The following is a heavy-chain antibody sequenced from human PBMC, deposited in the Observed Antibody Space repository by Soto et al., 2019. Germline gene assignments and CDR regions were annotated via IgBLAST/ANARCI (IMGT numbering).Heavy chain of an antibody. D-gene: IGHD2-2*01. CDR1: GDSVSSNSAA. CDR3: ATSIVVVPAGTGYGMEV. Sequence: SHTLSLPCAISGDSVSSNSAALNCIKQSPSRGLEWLGRTYYRSKWYNDYAVSVKSRITINPDTSKNQFSLQLNSVTPEDTAVYYCATSIVVVPAGTGYGMEVWGQGTTVTVSS. V-gene: IGHV6-1*01. CDR2: TYYRSKWYN. J-gene: IGHJ6*02.